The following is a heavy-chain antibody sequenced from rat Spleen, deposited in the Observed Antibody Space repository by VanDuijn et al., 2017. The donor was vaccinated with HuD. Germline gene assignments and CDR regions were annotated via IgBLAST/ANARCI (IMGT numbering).Heavy chain of an antibody. CDR3: ARDRTGPFDS. CDR2: MWSSGSA. V-gene: IGHV2-45*01. J-gene: IGHJ2*01. CDR1: GFSLTSYN. Sequence: QVQLKESGPGLVQPSETLSLTCTVSGFSLTSYNVHWVRQPPGKGLEWMGVMWSSGSADYNSVLKSRLSISRDTSKNQVFLKMNSLQSEDTTTYYCARDRTGPFDSWGQGVMVTVSS. D-gene: IGHD4-2*01.